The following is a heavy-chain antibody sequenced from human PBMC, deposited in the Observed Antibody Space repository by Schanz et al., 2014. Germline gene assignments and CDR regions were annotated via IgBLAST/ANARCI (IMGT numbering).Heavy chain of an antibody. CDR3: PKEPSHCDYDYYFDY. CDR1: GFTFSSYA. CDR2: LSGSGGST. J-gene: IGHJ4*02. V-gene: IGHV3-23*01. Sequence: EVQLLESGGGLVQPGGSLRLSCAASGFTFSSYAMSWVRQAPGKGLEWVSALSGSGGSTYYADSVKGRFTISRDNSKNQLYLQMNSLRAEDTALYYCPKEPSHCDYDYYFDYWGQGTLVTVSS. D-gene: IGHD3-22*01.